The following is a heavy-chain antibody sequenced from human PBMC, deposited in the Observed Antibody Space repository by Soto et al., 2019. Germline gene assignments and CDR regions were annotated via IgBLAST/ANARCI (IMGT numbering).Heavy chain of an antibody. CDR2: INSDGSST. CDR3: ARVGTDCSSTSCYAWGPISDGFDP. Sequence: GGSLRLSCAASGFTFSSYWMHWARQAPGKGLVWVSRINSDGSSTSYADSVKGRFTISRDNAKNTLYLQMNSLRAEDTAVYYCARVGTDCSSTSCYAWGPISDGFDPWGQGTLVTVSS. J-gene: IGHJ5*02. D-gene: IGHD2-2*01. V-gene: IGHV3-74*01. CDR1: GFTFSSYW.